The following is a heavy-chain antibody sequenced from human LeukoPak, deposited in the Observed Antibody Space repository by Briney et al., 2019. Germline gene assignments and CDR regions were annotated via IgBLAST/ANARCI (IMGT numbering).Heavy chain of an antibody. J-gene: IGHJ6*02. V-gene: IGHV3-21*01. Sequence: GGSLRHCCAASGFTFSSYSMNWVRQAPGKGLEWVSSISSSSSSIYYADSVNGRFTISRDNAKKSLFLQMNSLRAEDTAVYYCARVKGFVEVPVTILENAGAQGPTVTVSS. CDR1: GFTFSSYS. D-gene: IGHD2-2*02. CDR3: ARVKGFVEVPVTILENA. CDR2: ISSSSSSI.